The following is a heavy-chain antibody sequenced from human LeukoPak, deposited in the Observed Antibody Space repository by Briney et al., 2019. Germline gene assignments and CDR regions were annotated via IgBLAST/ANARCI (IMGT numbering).Heavy chain of an antibody. J-gene: IGHJ4*02. CDR1: GFTFSYYW. Sequence: PGGSLRLSCAASGFTFSYYWMSWVRQAPGKGLEWVANIKQDGSEKYYVDSVKGRFTISRDNAKNSLYLQMNSLRAEDTAVYYCAKGGSSSWDHFDYWGQGTLVTVSS. CDR2: IKQDGSEK. V-gene: IGHV3-7*03. D-gene: IGHD6-13*01. CDR3: AKGGSSSWDHFDY.